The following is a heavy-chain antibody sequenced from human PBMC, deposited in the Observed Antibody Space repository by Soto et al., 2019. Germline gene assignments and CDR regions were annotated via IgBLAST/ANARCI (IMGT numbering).Heavy chain of an antibody. CDR1: GYTFTSYY. D-gene: IGHD1-7*01. CDR2: MNANSGNT. Sequence: ASVKVSCKASGYTFTSYYINWVRQATGQGIEWMGWMNANSGNTGYAQKFQGRVTMTRDTSISTAYMELSSLRSDDTAVYYCARDKNTLELRPDQQYYYGMDGWGQGTTVTVSS. CDR3: ARDKNTLELRPDQQYYYGMDG. V-gene: IGHV1-8*01. J-gene: IGHJ6*02.